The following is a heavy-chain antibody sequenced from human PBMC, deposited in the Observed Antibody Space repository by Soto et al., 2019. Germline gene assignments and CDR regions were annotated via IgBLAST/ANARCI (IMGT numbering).Heavy chain of an antibody. J-gene: IGHJ4*02. V-gene: IGHV1-69*01. CDR1: VGTFSNYA. Sequence: QVQLVPTGTEVTKPGSSGKVSCKASVGTFSNYAISWVRQAPGQGLDWMGGIIPLFGTANYAQKFQGRVTITADEFTSTAYMELISLRSEDSAVYYCAIGWVYEISGYYYAYWGQGTLVPVSS. CDR3: AIGWVYEISGYYYAY. CDR2: IIPLFGTA. D-gene: IGHD3-22*01.